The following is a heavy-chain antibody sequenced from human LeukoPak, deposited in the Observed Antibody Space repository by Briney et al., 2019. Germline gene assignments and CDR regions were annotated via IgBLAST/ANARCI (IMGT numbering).Heavy chain of an antibody. V-gene: IGHV4-39*01. D-gene: IGHD1-26*01. CDR3: GRHGGSFGQWAFDS. CDR1: GGSLSSNDYF. J-gene: IGHJ4*02. Sequence: SETLSLTCTVSGGSLSSNDYFWGWIRQPPGKRLEWIGSIFYRGTTYYNPSLKSRVTLSVDTSKNQFSLNLSSVTAADTAIYYCGRHGGSFGQWAFDSWGQGTLVAVSS. CDR2: IFYRGTT.